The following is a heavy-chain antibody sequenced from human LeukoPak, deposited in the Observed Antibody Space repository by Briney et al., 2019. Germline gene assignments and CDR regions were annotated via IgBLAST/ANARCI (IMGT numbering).Heavy chain of an antibody. Sequence: GGSLRLSCAASGFTFSIYTMHWVRQAPGKGLEWVAVISYDGSNKYYADSVKGRFTISRDSSKNTLFLHMNTLRAEDTAIYYCAKDRTVGASYWYFDLWGRGTLVTVSS. CDR2: ISYDGSNK. V-gene: IGHV3-30-3*01. CDR3: AKDRTVGASYWYFDL. J-gene: IGHJ2*01. CDR1: GFTFSIYT. D-gene: IGHD1-26*01.